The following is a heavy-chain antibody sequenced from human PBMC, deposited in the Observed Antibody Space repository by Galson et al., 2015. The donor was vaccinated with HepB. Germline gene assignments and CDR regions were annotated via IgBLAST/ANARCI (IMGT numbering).Heavy chain of an antibody. CDR3: ARDYGSGSFGFDY. D-gene: IGHD3-10*01. CDR2: IIPILGIA. J-gene: IGHJ4*02. CDR1: GGTFSSYT. V-gene: IGHV1-69*04. Sequence: SVKVSCKASGGTFSSYTISWVRQAPGQGLEWMGRIIPILGIANYAQKFQGRVTITADKSTSTAYMELSSLRSEDTAVYYCARDYGSGSFGFDYWGQGTLVTVSS.